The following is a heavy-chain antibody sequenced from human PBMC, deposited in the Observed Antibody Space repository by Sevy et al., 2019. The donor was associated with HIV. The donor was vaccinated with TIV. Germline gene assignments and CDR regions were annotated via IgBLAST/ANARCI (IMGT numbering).Heavy chain of an antibody. D-gene: IGHD4-17*01. J-gene: IGHJ6*02. CDR3: ATTSTTLYYYALDV. CDR1: EFTVSSKY. Sequence: GGYLRLSCAASEFTVSSKYMSWVRQAPGKGLEWVSVIYSGGNTYYADSVKGRFTISRDISKNTLYLQMNSLRAEDTAIYYCATTSTTLYYYALDVWGHGTTVTVSS. CDR2: IYSGGNT. V-gene: IGHV3-53*03.